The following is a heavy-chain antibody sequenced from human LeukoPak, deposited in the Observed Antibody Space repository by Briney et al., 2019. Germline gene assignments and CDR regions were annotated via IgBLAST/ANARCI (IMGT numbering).Heavy chain of an antibody. CDR3: ARVTIFGVVIENNWFDP. J-gene: IGHJ5*02. CDR1: GYTFTSYG. V-gene: IGHV1-69*04. CDR2: IIPILGIA. Sequence: GASVKVSCKASGYTFTSYGISWVRQAPGQGLEWMGRIIPILGIANYAQKFQGRVTITADKSTSTAYMELSSLRSEDTAVYYCARVTIFGVVIENNWFDPWGQGTLVTVPS. D-gene: IGHD3-3*01.